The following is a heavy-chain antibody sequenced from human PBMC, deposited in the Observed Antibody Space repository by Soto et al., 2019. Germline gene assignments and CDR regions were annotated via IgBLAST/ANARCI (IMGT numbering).Heavy chain of an antibody. J-gene: IGHJ6*02. CDR1: GGAISSGGYY. Sequence: QVQLQESGPGLVKPSQTLSLTCTVSGGAISSGGYYWSWIRQHPGKGLEWIGYIYYSGSTYYNPSLKCRVTISVDTSKGQFSLKLISVTAADTAVYYCAVSRDGYSMDVWGQGTTVTVSS. CDR3: AVSRDGYSMDV. V-gene: IGHV4-31*03. D-gene: IGHD2-2*01. CDR2: IYYSGST.